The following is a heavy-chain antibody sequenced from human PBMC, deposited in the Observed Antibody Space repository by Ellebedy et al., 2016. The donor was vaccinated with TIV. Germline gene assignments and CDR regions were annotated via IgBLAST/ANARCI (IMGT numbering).Heavy chain of an antibody. J-gene: IGHJ4*02. Sequence: GESLKISCAASGFSFSDSWMTWVRLAPGKGLEWVANINPDGSKEYYLDSVKGRFTISRDNAANSLDLQMNSLRGEDTAVYYCARDPAYGALDYWGQGTLVTVSS. D-gene: IGHD4-17*01. V-gene: IGHV3-7*01. CDR1: GFSFSDSW. CDR2: INPDGSKE. CDR3: ARDPAYGALDY.